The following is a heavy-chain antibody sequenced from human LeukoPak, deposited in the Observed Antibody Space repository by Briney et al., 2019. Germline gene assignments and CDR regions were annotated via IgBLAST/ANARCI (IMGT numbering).Heavy chain of an antibody. CDR1: GFTFSRYG. D-gene: IGHD3-10*01. CDR3: ARDSGYGSGDGAAFDI. V-gene: IGHV3-33*01. J-gene: IGHJ3*02. CDR2: IWYDGSNK. Sequence: GRSLRLSCAASGFTFSRYGMHWVRQAPGKGLEWVAVIWYDGSNKYYADSVKGRFTISRDNSKNTLYLQMNSLRVEDTAVYYCARDSGYGSGDGAAFDIWGQGTMVTVSS.